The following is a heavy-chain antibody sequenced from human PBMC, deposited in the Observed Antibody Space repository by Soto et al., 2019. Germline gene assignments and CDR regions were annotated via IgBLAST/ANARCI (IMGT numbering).Heavy chain of an antibody. CDR3: AGQYSSSSVEF. D-gene: IGHD6-6*01. V-gene: IGHV3-11*01. CDR1: GFTFSDYY. Sequence: QVQLVESGGGLVKPGGSLRLSCAASGFTFSDYYMNWIRQAPGKGLEWVSYISSGAITIYYADSVKGRFTISRDNAKNSLYLQMSSLRAEDTAGYYCAGQYSSSSVEFWGQGTLVTVSS. J-gene: IGHJ4*02. CDR2: ISSGAITI.